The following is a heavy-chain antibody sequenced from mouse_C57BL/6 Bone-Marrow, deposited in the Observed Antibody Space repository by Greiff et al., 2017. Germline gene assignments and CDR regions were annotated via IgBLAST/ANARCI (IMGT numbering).Heavy chain of an antibody. CDR2: IYWDDDK. J-gene: IGHJ2*01. Sequence: QVQLKESGPGILQPSQTLSLTCSFSGFSLSTSGMGVSWLRQPSGKGLEWLAHIYWDDDKRYNPSLKSRLTISKDTSRNQVFLKITSVDTADTATYYCARRAFYYCCFDYWGQGTTLTVSS. CDR1: GFSLSTSGMG. V-gene: IGHV8-12*01. CDR3: ARRAFYYCCFDY. D-gene: IGHD1-2*01.